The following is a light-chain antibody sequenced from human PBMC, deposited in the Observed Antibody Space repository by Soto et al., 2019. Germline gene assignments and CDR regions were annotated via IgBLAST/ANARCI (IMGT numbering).Light chain of an antibody. CDR1: QSVSSN. J-gene: IGKJ4*01. CDR3: QQRSNWPLT. V-gene: IGKV3-15*01. Sequence: EIVMTQSPATLSVSPGERATLSCRASQSVSSNLAWYQQKAGQAPRLLIYGASTRATGIPVRFSGGGSGTELTLTISSLQSEDFAVYYCQQRSNWPLTFGGGTKVEIK. CDR2: GAS.